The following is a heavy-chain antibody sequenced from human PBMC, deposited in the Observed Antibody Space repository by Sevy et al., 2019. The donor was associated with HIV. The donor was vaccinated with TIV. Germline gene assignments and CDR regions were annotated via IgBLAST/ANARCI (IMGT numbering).Heavy chain of an antibody. CDR2: FFFTGST. CDR1: GVSISSSSYD. V-gene: IGHV4-39*01. J-gene: IGHJ4*02. Sequence: SETLSLTCTVSGVSISSSSYDWGWIRQPPGKGLEWIASFFFTGSTYYNPSLKSRVTISVDTSNNQFSLKLNSVTAADTGLYYCAGQGGFVDRAFDYWGQGTLGT. D-gene: IGHD3-10*01. CDR3: AGQGGFVDRAFDY.